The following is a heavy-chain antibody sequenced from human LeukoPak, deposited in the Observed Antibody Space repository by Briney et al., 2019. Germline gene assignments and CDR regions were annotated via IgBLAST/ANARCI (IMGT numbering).Heavy chain of an antibody. D-gene: IGHD6-19*01. Sequence: GASVKVSCKASGYTFTSYFMHWVRQAPGQGLESMGIITPTGGITTYAQKFQGRVTMTRDTSTSTAYMELSSLRSDDTAVYYCARSRGQLLVYWYFDLWGRGTLVTVSS. CDR3: ARSRGQLLVYWYFDL. CDR1: GYTFTSYF. CDR2: ITPTGGIT. V-gene: IGHV1-46*01. J-gene: IGHJ2*01.